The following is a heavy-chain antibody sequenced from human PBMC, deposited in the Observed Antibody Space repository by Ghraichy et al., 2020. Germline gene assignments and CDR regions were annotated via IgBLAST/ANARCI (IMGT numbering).Heavy chain of an antibody. Sequence: GGSLRLSCAASGFTFSSYAMSWVRQAPGKWLEWVSAISGSGGSTYYADSVKGRFTISRDNSKNTLYLQMNSLRAEDTAVYYCAKDRENYYLRGGTDYWGQGTLVTVSS. V-gene: IGHV3-23*01. CDR3: AKDRENYYLRGGTDY. D-gene: IGHD3-10*01. J-gene: IGHJ4*02. CDR1: GFTFSSYA. CDR2: ISGSGGST.